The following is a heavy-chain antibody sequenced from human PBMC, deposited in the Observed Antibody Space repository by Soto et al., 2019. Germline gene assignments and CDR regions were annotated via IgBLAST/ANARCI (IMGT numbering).Heavy chain of an antibody. Sequence: QVQLVQSGAEVKKPWASGTVSCKASGYTFPSYALNWVRQATGQGLEWMGWMNPNSGNTGYAQKCQGRVTMTSNTSISTADMELSSRRSEDTAVYYCARGFDRIADYWGQGTLVTVSS. CDR1: GYTFPSYA. J-gene: IGHJ4*02. D-gene: IGHD6-13*01. CDR2: MNPNSGNT. V-gene: IGHV1-8*01. CDR3: ARGFDRIADY.